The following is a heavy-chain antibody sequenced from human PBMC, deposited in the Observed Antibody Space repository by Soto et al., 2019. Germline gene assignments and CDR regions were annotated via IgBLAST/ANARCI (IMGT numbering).Heavy chain of an antibody. CDR2: MSDDGSHK. CDR1: GFSFSRYT. J-gene: IGHJ4*02. V-gene: IGHV3-30-3*01. D-gene: IGHD4-17*01. CDR3: ARAHAPYYGGVGDY. Sequence: PGGSLRLSCAASGFSFSRYTMHWVHQAPGKGLEWVAVMSDDGSHKYYGDSVKGRFTISRDNSKNTLYLQMNSLRAEDTALYYCARAHAPYYGGVGDYWGQGTMVTVYS.